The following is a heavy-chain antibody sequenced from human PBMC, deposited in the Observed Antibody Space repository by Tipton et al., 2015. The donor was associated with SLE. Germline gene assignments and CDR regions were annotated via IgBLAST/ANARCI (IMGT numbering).Heavy chain of an antibody. V-gene: IGHV3-23*01. CDR3: AKGPGTFYFDY. J-gene: IGHJ4*02. CDR2: ISGSGGST. D-gene: IGHD3-10*01. CDR1: GFTFGNFA. Sequence: SLRLSCAASGFTFGNFAMSWVRPAPGKGLEWVALISGSGGSTYYADSVKGRLTVSRDNSKSTLYLHMNSLRAEDTAVYYCAKGPGTFYFDYWGQGTLVTVSS.